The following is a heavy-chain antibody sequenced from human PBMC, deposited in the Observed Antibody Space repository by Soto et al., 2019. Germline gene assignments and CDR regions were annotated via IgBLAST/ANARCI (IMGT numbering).Heavy chain of an antibody. CDR1: GYTFTAFN. D-gene: IGHD5-18*01. Sequence: AASVKVSCKASGYTFTAFNMHWVRQAPGVGLEWMGIINPSIGHRNTAQRFRGRVTMTWDTPTSIVYVELSSLTSDDTAVYYCERGRYTAMATDFDYWGQGTPVTVSS. CDR2: INPSIGHR. CDR3: ERGRYTAMATDFDY. V-gene: IGHV1-46*01. J-gene: IGHJ4*02.